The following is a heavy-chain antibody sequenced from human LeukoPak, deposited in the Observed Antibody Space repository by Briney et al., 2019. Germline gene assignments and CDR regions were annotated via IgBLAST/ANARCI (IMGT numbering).Heavy chain of an antibody. D-gene: IGHD2-2*01. Sequence: PGGSLRLSCAASGFTFSSHWMYWVSQAPGKGLVWVSRINTDGSSTSYADSVKGRFTISRGNAKNTLHLQMNSLRAEDTAVYCCARERIDCSSTSCYGGGSDYWGQGTLVTVSS. J-gene: IGHJ4*02. CDR1: GFTFSSHW. CDR3: ARERIDCSSTSCYGGGSDY. CDR2: INTDGSST. V-gene: IGHV3-74*01.